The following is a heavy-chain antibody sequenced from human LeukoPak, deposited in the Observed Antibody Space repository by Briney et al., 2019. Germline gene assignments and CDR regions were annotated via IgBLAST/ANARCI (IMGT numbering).Heavy chain of an antibody. J-gene: IGHJ2*01. CDR3: ARTDRPTGYSSSPFDL. Sequence: GGSLRLSCAASRFIFSSYGMHWVRQSPGKGLEWVAFIRYDGSSKYYADSVKGRFTISRDNSKNTLYLQMNSLRSEDTAVYYCARTDRPTGYSSSPFDLWGRGTLVTVSS. V-gene: IGHV3-30*02. D-gene: IGHD6-13*01. CDR2: IRYDGSSK. CDR1: RFIFSSYG.